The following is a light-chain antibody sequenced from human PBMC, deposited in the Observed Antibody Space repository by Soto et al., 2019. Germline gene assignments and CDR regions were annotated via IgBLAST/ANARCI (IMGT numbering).Light chain of an antibody. CDR1: SSNIGAGYD. Sequence: QPVLTQPPSVSGAPGQRVTISCTGSSSNIGAGYDVHWYQQLPGTAPKLLIYGNSNRPSGVPDRFSGSKSGTSASLAITGLQADDEADYYCQSYDSSLKVFGGGTKVTVL. CDR2: GNS. CDR3: QSYDSSLKV. J-gene: IGLJ2*01. V-gene: IGLV1-40*01.